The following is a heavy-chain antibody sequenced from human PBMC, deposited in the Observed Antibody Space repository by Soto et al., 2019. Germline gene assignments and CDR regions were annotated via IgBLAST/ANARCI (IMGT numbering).Heavy chain of an antibody. V-gene: IGHV4-59*08. CDR2: IYYSGST. CDR3: ASVLDSPNYMDV. D-gene: IGHD1-1*01. J-gene: IGHJ6*03. Sequence: SETLSLTCTVSGGSISSYYWSWIRQPPGKGLEWIGYIYYSGSTNYNPSLKSRVTISVDTSKNQFSLKLSSVTAADTAVYYCASVLDSPNYMDVWGKGTTVTVSS. CDR1: GGSISSYY.